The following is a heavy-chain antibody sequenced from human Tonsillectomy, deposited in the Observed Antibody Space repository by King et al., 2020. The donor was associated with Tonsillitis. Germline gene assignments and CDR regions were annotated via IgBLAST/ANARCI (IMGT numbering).Heavy chain of an antibody. V-gene: IGHV4-59*01. CDR2: IYYSGST. D-gene: IGHD6-6*01. CDR3: ARDPDSYYFDY. Sequence: VQLQESGPGLVKPSETLSLTCTVSGGSISSYYWSWIRQPPGKGLEWIGYIYYSGSTNYNPSLKSRVTISVDTSKNQFSLKLSSVTAADTAVHYCARDPDSYYFDYWGQGTLVTVSS. CDR1: GGSISSYY. J-gene: IGHJ4*02.